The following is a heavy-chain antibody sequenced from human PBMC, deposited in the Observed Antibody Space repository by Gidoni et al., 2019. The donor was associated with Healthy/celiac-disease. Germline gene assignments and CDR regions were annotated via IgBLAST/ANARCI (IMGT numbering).Heavy chain of an antibody. CDR1: GYTFTSYY. D-gene: IGHD4-17*01. V-gene: IGHV1-46*01. J-gene: IGHJ3*02. Sequence: QVQLVQSGAEVKKPGASVKVSCKASGYTFTSYYMHWVRQAPGQGLEWMGIINPSGGSTSYAQKFQGRVTMTRDTSTSTVYMELSSLRSEDTAVYYCASGDYGGNSPMREAFDIWGQGTMVTVSS. CDR2: INPSGGST. CDR3: ASGDYGGNSPMREAFDI.